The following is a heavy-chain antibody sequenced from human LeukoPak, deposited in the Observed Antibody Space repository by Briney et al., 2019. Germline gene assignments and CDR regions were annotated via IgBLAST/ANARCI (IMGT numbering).Heavy chain of an antibody. CDR3: ARDRGYYYGSAFTDVFDY. V-gene: IGHV3-48*04. CDR1: GFTFSSYS. CDR2: ISSSSSTI. D-gene: IGHD3-10*01. Sequence: GGSLRLSCAASGFTFSSYSMNWVRQAPGKGLEWVSYISSSSSTIYYADSVKGRFTISRDNAKNSLYLQMNSLRAEDTAVYYCARDRGYYYGSAFTDVFDYWGQGTLVTVSS. J-gene: IGHJ4*02.